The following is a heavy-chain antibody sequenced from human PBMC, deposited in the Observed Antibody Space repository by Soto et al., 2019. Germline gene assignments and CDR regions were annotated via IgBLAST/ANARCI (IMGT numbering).Heavy chain of an antibody. V-gene: IGHV4-39*02. Sequence: SETLSLTCTVSGGSISSSDSFWGWIHQPPGKGLEWIATISSTGATYYSPSLESRVTISADTSQNPFSLYVRSVTAAETAVYSCARLCGATAALLDHWGQGALVTVSS. CDR1: GGSISSSDSF. J-gene: IGHJ5*02. CDR3: ARLCGATAALLDH. CDR2: ISSTGAT. D-gene: IGHD2-2*01.